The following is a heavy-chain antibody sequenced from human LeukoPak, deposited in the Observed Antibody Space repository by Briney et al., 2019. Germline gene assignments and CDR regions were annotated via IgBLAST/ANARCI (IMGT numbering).Heavy chain of an antibody. D-gene: IGHD3-22*01. J-gene: IGHJ3*02. CDR1: GGSFSGYY. V-gene: IGHV4-34*01. CDR3: ARATMIVAHDAFDI. Sequence: SDTLSLTCAVYGGSFSGYYWSWIRQPPGKGLEWIGEINHSGSTNYNPSLKSRVTISVDTSKNQFSLKLSSVTAADTAVYYCARATMIVAHDAFDIWGQGTMVTVSS. CDR2: INHSGST.